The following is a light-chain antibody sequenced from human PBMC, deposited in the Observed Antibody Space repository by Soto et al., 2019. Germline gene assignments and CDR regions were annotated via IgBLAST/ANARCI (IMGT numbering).Light chain of an antibody. V-gene: IGLV2-14*01. CDR2: AVT. CDR1: SSDVGGYNY. CDR3: SSYTSSSTL. J-gene: IGLJ1*01. Sequence: QSVLTQPASVSGSPGQSITISCTGTSSDVGGYNYVSWYQQHPGKAPKLMIYAVTDRPSGVSSRFSGSKSGNTASLTISGLQADDEDDYYCSSYTSSSTLFGTRTKFTVL.